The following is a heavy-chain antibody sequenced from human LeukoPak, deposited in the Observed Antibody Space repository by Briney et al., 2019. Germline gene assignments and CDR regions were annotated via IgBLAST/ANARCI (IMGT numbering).Heavy chain of an antibody. CDR1: GYSFTSYW. J-gene: IGHJ3*02. CDR2: IYPGDSDT. V-gene: IGHV5-51*01. Sequence: GESLKISCKGSGYSFTSYWIGWVRPMPGKGLDWMGIIYPGDSDTRYSPSFQGQVTISADKSISTAYLQWSSLKASDTAMYYCARRPEGATLYDAFDIWGQGTMVTASS. CDR3: ARRPEGATLYDAFDI. D-gene: IGHD1-26*01.